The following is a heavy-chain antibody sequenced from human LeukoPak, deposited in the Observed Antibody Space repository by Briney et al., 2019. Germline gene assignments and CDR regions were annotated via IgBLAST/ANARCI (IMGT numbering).Heavy chain of an antibody. Sequence: GGSLRLSCAASGFKFSDYSLNWVRQAPEKGLDWVSSISGNSVHILYADSVKDRFTISRDNARNSVYLQMDSLRAEDTAVYYCARFETVAAKPIEEWGPGTLVTVSS. J-gene: IGHJ4*02. CDR1: GFKFSDYS. CDR3: ARFETVAAKPIEE. V-gene: IGHV3-21*01. D-gene: IGHD6-19*01. CDR2: ISGNSVHI.